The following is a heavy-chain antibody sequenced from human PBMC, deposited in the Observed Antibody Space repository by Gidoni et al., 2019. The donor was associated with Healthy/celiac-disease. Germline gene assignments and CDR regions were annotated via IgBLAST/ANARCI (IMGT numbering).Heavy chain of an antibody. CDR1: GYSFTSYW. J-gene: IGHJ6*02. CDR2: IDPSYSYT. V-gene: IGHV5-10-1*03. CDR3: ARPGYSSGWYGPNYYYYGMDV. Sequence: VQLVQSGAEVKKPGESMRISCKGSGYSFTSYWISWVRQMPGKGLEWMGRIDPSYSYTNYSPSFHGHVTSSADKSISTAYLQWSSLKASDTAMYYCARPGYSSGWYGPNYYYYGMDVWGQGTTVTVSS. D-gene: IGHD6-19*01.